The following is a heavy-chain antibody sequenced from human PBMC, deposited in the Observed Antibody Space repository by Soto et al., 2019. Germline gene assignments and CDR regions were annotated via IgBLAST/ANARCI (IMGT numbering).Heavy chain of an antibody. CDR1: GYTFTSYG. D-gene: IGHD4-17*01. Sequence: QVQLVQSGAEVKKPGASVKVSCKASGYTFTSYGISWVRQAPGQGLEWMGWISAYNGNTNSAQKLQGRVTKTTDTPTSTAYKELRSPRADETAVYYCARDHYGDYELDAFDIGGQGTMVTVSS. CDR2: ISAYNGNT. CDR3: ARDHYGDYELDAFDI. V-gene: IGHV1-18*01. J-gene: IGHJ3*02.